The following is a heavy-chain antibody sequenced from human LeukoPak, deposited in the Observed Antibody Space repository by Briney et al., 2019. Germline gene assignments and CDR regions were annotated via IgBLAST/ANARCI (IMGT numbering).Heavy chain of an antibody. CDR3: ARVDLDRGYSSSRQVDY. J-gene: IGHJ4*02. CDR1: GYTFTSYG. V-gene: IGHV1-18*01. D-gene: IGHD6-13*01. CDR2: VSAYNGNT. Sequence: GASVKVSCKASGYTFTSYGISWVRQAPGQGLEWMGWVSAYNGNTNYAQKLQGRVTMTTDTSTSTAYMELRSLRSDDTAVYYCARVDLDRGYSSSRQVDYWGQGTLVTVSS.